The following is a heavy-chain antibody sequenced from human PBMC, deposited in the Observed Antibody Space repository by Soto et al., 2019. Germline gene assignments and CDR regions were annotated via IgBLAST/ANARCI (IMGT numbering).Heavy chain of an antibody. CDR3: ARRYGWAFDI. CDR1: GCSIISYF. V-gene: IGHV4-59*08. J-gene: IGHJ3*02. CDR2: IYYSGST. Sequence: SETLSLTCTVSGCSIISYFLSWIRQPPGKGLEWIGYIYYSGSTNYNPSLKSRVTISVDTSKNQFSLKLSSVTAADTAVYYCARRYGWAFDIWGQGTMVT. D-gene: IGHD3-16*01.